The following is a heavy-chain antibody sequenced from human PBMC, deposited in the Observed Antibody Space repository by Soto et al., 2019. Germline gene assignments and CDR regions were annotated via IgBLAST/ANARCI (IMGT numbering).Heavy chain of an antibody. V-gene: IGHV3-30-3*01. CDR3: ATSTHSSSWYGYFQQ. D-gene: IGHD6-13*01. J-gene: IGHJ1*01. CDR1: GFTFSSYA. CDR2: ISYDGSNK. Sequence: VGSLRLSCAASGFTFSSYAMHWVRQAPGKGLEWVAVISYDGSNKYYADSVKGRFTISRDNSKNTLYLQMNSLRAEDTAVYYCATSTHSSSWYGYFQQWGQGTLVTVS.